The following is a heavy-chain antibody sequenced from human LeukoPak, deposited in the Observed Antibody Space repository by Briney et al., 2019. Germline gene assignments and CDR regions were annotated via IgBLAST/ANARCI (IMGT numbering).Heavy chain of an antibody. D-gene: IGHD3-10*01. J-gene: IGHJ4*02. CDR3: ARGDYYGSGSFDY. CDR2: IGTAGDP. Sequence: GGSLRLSCAASGFTFRSYDMHWVRQETGKGLEWVSGIGTAGDPYYADPVKGRFTISRENARNSLYLQMDSLRAGDTAVYFCARGDYYGSGSFDYWGQGILVTVSS. CDR1: GFTFRSYD. V-gene: IGHV3-13*05.